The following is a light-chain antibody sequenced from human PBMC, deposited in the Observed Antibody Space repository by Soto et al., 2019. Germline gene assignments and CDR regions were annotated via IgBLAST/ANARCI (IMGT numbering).Light chain of an antibody. CDR2: SAS. CDR3: QQYGIV. Sequence: EIVLTQSPGTLSLSPGERASLSCRASQSVSSKFLAWYQQKPGQAPRLLIYSASSRATGMPDRFSGSGSGTHFTLTISRLEPEDFAVYYCQQYGIVFGPGTKVDIK. J-gene: IGKJ3*01. CDR1: QSVSSKF. V-gene: IGKV3-20*01.